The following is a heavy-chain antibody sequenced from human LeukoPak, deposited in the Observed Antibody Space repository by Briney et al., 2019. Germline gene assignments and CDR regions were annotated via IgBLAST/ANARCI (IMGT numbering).Heavy chain of an antibody. CDR2: INHSGST. D-gene: IGHD3-9*01. J-gene: IGHJ2*01. CDR1: GGSFSGYY. V-gene: IGHV4-34*01. Sequence: SETLSLTCAVYGGSFSGYYWSWIRQPPGKGLEWIGEINHSGSTNYNPSLKSRVTISVDTSKNQFSLKLSSVTAADTAVYYCARLVRHYDILTGYYILYWYFDLWGRGTLVTVSS. CDR3: ARLVRHYDILTGYYILYWYFDL.